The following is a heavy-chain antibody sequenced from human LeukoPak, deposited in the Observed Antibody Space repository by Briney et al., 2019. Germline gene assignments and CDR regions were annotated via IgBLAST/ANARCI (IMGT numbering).Heavy chain of an antibody. Sequence: GRSLRLSCAASGFTVSNSYMTWVRQAPGKGLEWVAVISYDGSNKYYADSVKGRFTISRDNSKNTLYLQMNSLRAEDTAVYYCARTFVEATISGWFDPWGQGTLVTVSS. D-gene: IGHD5-12*01. CDR1: GFTVSNSY. J-gene: IGHJ5*02. CDR2: ISYDGSNK. CDR3: ARTFVEATISGWFDP. V-gene: IGHV3-30-3*01.